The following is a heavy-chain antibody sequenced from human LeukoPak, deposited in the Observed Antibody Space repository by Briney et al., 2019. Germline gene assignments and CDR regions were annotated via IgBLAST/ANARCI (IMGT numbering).Heavy chain of an antibody. CDR2: IESDGSRT. V-gene: IGHV3-74*01. D-gene: IGHD3-22*01. CDR3: ARDTYYYNSSAFYHYYYGMDV. Sequence: GGSLRLSCAASGFTFSNYWMSWVRQAPGKGLEWVSRIESDGSRTRYADSVKGRFTISRDNAKNTLYLQMNSLSAEDTAVYYCARDTYYYNSSAFYHYYYGMDVWGQGTTVTVSS. J-gene: IGHJ6*02. CDR1: GFTFSNYW.